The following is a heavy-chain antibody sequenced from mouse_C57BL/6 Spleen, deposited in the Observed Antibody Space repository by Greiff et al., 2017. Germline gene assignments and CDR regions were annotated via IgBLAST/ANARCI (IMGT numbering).Heavy chain of an antibody. CDR1: GYTFTTYW. J-gene: IGHJ2*01. D-gene: IGHD2-2*01. Sequence: VQLQQPGAELVKPGASVKVSCKASGYTFTTYWMHWVKQRPGQGLEWIGRIHPSDSDTNYNQKFKGKATLTVDKSSSTAYMQITSLTSEDTAVYYCAIEGKGYGRGDYWGQGTTLTVSS. CDR3: AIEGKGYGRGDY. CDR2: IHPSDSDT. V-gene: IGHV1-74*01.